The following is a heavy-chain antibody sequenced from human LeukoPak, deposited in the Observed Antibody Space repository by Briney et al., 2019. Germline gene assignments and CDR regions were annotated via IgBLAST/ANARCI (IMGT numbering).Heavy chain of an antibody. D-gene: IGHD6-19*01. CDR3: AKDGGMHSSGWNYDY. V-gene: IGHV3-23*01. CDR1: GFTFSSYA. Sequence: PGGSLRLSCAASGFTFSSYAMSWVRQAPGNGLEWVSAISGSGGSTYYADSVKGRFTISRDNSKNTLYLQMNSLRAEDTAVYYCAKDGGMHSSGWNYDYWGQGTLVTVSS. J-gene: IGHJ4*02. CDR2: ISGSGGST.